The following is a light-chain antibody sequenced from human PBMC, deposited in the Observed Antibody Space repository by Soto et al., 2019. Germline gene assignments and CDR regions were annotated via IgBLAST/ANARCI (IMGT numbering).Light chain of an antibody. J-gene: IGLJ3*02. V-gene: IGLV2-14*01. CDR3: SSYTSSSTYWV. CDR2: DVS. Sequence: QSVLTQPASVSGSPGQSITISCTGTSSDVGGYNYVSWYQQHPGKAPKLMIYDVSNRPSGVSNRFSGSKSGNTASLTISGLQAEDEADYYCSSYTSSSTYWVFGGGTKPTVL. CDR1: SSDVGGYNY.